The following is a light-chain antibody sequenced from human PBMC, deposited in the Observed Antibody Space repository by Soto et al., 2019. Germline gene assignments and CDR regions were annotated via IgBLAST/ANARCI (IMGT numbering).Light chain of an antibody. CDR3: QKYNSAPRIFT. V-gene: IGKV1-27*01. Sequence: DIQMTQSPSSLSASVGDRVTITCRASQGISNYLAWYQQKPGKVPKLLIYAASTLQSGVPSRFSGSGSGPDFTLTISSLQPEDVATYYCQKYNSAPRIFTFGPGNKVDIK. CDR1: QGISNY. J-gene: IGKJ3*01. CDR2: AAS.